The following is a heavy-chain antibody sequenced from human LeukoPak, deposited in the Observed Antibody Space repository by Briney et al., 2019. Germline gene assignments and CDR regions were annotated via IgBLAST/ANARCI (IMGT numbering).Heavy chain of an antibody. J-gene: IGHJ5*02. D-gene: IGHD1-14*01. CDR2: ISYDGSNK. CDR3: ARWSEPGWFNP. Sequence: PGRSLRLSCAASGFTFSSYGMHWVRQAPGKGLEWVAVISYDGSNKYYADSVKGRFTISRDNSKNTLYLQMNSLRAEDTAVYYCARWSEPGWFNPWGQGTLVTVSS. V-gene: IGHV3-30*03. CDR1: GFTFSSYG.